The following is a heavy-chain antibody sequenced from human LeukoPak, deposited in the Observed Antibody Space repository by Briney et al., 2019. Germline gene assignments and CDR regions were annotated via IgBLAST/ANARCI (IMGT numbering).Heavy chain of an antibody. CDR2: IRYDGSNK. V-gene: IGHV3-30*02. CDR1: GFTFSSYG. J-gene: IGHJ4*02. D-gene: IGHD3-9*01. CDR3: AKGSYYDILTGYYSPEKDFDY. Sequence: GGSLRLSCAASGFTFSSYGMHWVRQAPGKGLEWVAFIRYDGSNKYYADSVEGRFTISRDNSKNTLYLQMNSLRAEDTAVYYCAKGSYYDILTGYYSPEKDFDYWGQGTLVTVSS.